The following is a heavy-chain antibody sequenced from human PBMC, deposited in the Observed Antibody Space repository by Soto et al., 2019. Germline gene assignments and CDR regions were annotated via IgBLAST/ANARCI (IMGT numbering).Heavy chain of an antibody. Sequence: GGSLRLSCAASGFTFSSYSMNWVRQAPGKGLEWVSSISSSSSYIYYADSVKGRFTISRDNAKNSLYLQMNSLRAEDTAVYYCARGIARYYDSSGYQNYFQHWGQGTLVTVSS. D-gene: IGHD3-22*01. CDR2: ISSSSSYI. V-gene: IGHV3-21*01. J-gene: IGHJ1*01. CDR3: ARGIARYYDSSGYQNYFQH. CDR1: GFTFSSYS.